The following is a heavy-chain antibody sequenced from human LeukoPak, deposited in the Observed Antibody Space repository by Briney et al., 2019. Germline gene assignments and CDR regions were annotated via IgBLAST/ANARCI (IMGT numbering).Heavy chain of an antibody. J-gene: IGHJ4*02. V-gene: IGHV3-30*02. Sequence: GGSLRLPCAASGFTFSSYGMHWVLQAPGKGLEWVAFIRYDGSNKYYADSVKGRFTISRDNSKNTLYVQMNSLRAEDTALYFCANGRSSSGALQHDYWGQGTLVTVSS. D-gene: IGHD6-19*01. CDR2: IRYDGSNK. CDR1: GFTFSSYG. CDR3: ANGRSSSGALQHDY.